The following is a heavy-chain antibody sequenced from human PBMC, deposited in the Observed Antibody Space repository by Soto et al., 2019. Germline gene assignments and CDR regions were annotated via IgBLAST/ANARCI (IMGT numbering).Heavy chain of an antibody. CDR1: GGSISSYY. CDR3: ARVRIAARTGAYGMDV. J-gene: IGHJ6*02. V-gene: IGHV4-4*07. CDR2: IYTSGST. Sequence: QVQLQESGPGLVKPSETLSLTCTVSGGSISSYYWSWIRQPAGKGLEWIGRIYTSGSTNYNPSLKSRVTMAVDTSKNQFSRKLSSVTAADTAVYYCARVRIAARTGAYGMDVWGQGTTVTVSS. D-gene: IGHD6-6*01.